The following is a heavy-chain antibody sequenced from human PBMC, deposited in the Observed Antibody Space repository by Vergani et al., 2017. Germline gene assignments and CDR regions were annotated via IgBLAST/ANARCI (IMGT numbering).Heavy chain of an antibody. CDR3: ARRYSYDSSGYYYFDY. CDR2: IYPGDSDT. J-gene: IGHJ4*02. V-gene: IGHV5-51*01. Sequence: EVQLVPSGAEVKKPGESLTISCKGSGYSFTSYWIGWVRQMPGRGLEWMGIIYPGDSDTGYSPSFQGQVTFSADKSISTAYLQWSSLKASDTAMYYCARRYSYDSSGYYYFDYWGQGTLVTVSS. CDR1: GYSFTSYW. D-gene: IGHD3-22*01.